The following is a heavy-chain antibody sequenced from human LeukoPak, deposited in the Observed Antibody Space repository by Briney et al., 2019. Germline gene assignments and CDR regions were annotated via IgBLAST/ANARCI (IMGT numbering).Heavy chain of an antibody. CDR1: GFTFSDSY. J-gene: IGHJ4*02. V-gene: IGHV3-11*04. D-gene: IGHD2-15*01. CDR3: ARGGVVAATRPIDY. Sequence: GGSLRLSCAASGFTFSDSYMSWIRQAPRKGLEWVSYISSSGNTIYYADSVKGRFTISRDNAKNSLYLQMNSLRAEDTAMYYCARGGVVAATRPIDYWGQGTLVTVSS. CDR2: ISSSGNTI.